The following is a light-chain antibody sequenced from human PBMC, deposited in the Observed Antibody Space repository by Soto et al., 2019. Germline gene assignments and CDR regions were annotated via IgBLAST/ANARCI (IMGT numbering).Light chain of an antibody. CDR2: KAS. Sequence: DIQMTQSPSTLSASVGDRVTITCRASQSISSWLAWYQQKPGKAPNLLIYKASSLESGVPSRLSGSGSGTECTLTISSPQPDDFATYYCQQYNTYSWTFGQGTKVDIK. CDR1: QSISSW. J-gene: IGKJ1*01. CDR3: QQYNTYSWT. V-gene: IGKV1-5*03.